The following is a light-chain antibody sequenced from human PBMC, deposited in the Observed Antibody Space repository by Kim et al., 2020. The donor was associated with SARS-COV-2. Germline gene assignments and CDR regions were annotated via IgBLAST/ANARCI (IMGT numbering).Light chain of an antibody. Sequence: DIQMTQSPASLSASVGDRVTITCRASQRISSYLNWYQQQPGKAPKLLIYAASSLQSGVPSRFSGSGSGTDFTLTISSLQPGDFASYFFQLSFTPPLLTFGGGTKV. J-gene: IGKJ4*01. CDR2: AAS. CDR3: QLSFTPPLLT. V-gene: IGKV1-39*01. CDR1: QRISSY.